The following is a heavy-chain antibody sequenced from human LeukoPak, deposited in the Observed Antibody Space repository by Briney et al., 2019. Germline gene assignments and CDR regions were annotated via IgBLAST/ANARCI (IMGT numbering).Heavy chain of an antibody. CDR2: INHSGST. CDR1: GGSFSGYY. V-gene: IGHV4-34*01. D-gene: IGHD3-10*01. CDR3: ARMILWFGERAFDI. J-gene: IGHJ3*02. Sequence: PSETLSLTCAVYGGSFSGYYWSWIRQPPGKGLEWIGEINHSGSTNYNPSLKSRVTISVDTSKNQFSLKLSSVTAADTAVYYCARMILWFGERAFDIWGQGTMVTVSS.